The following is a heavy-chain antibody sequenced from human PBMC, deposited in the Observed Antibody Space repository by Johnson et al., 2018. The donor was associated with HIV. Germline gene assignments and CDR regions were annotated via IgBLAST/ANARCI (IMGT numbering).Heavy chain of an antibody. V-gene: IGHV3-15*01. CDR2: IKSKTDGGTT. CDR3: TTAIVIDAFDI. CDR1: GFTFSSYG. D-gene: IGHD3-16*02. Sequence: VQLVESGGGLMQPGGSLRLSCAASGFTFSSYGMHWVRQAPGKGLEWVGRIKSKTDGGTTDYAAPVKGRFTISRDDSKNTLYLQMNSLTTEDTAVYYCTTAIVIDAFDIWGQGTMVTVSS. J-gene: IGHJ3*02.